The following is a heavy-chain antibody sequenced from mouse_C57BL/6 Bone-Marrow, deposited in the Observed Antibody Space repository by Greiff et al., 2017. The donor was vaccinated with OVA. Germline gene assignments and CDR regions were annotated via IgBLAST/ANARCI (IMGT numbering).Heavy chain of an antibody. CDR1: GYTFTSYW. J-gene: IGHJ4*01. V-gene: IGHV1-64*01. D-gene: IGHD2-12*01. CDR3: ARGRIRRAMDY. Sequence: VQLQQPGAELVKPGASVKLSCKASGYTFTSYWMHWVKQRPGQGLEWIGMIHPNSGSTNYNEKFKSKATLTVDKSSSPAYMQLSSLTSEDSAVYYCARGRIRRAMDYWGQGTSVTVSS. CDR2: IHPNSGST.